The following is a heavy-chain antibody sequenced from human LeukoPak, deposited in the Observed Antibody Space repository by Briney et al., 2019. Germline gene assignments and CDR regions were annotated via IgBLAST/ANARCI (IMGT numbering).Heavy chain of an antibody. Sequence: SETLSLTCTVSGGSISSGGYYWSWIRQHPGKGLEWIGYIYYSGSTYYNPSLKSRVTISVDTSKNQFSLKLSSVTAADTAMYYCARWSATVTSGVIDYWGQGTLVTVSS. CDR1: GGSISSGGYY. J-gene: IGHJ4*02. CDR2: IYYSGST. CDR3: ARWSATVTSGVIDY. D-gene: IGHD4-17*01. V-gene: IGHV4-31*03.